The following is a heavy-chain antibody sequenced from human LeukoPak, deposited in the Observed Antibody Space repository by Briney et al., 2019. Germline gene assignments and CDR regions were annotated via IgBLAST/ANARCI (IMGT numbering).Heavy chain of an antibody. V-gene: IGHV1-18*01. D-gene: IGHD3-10*01. CDR2: ISALNGNT. CDR1: GYIFTSYG. CDR3: ARDPEGVTPLDY. Sequence: ASVKVSCKASGYIFTSYGFAWVRQAPGQGLEWMGWISALNGNTNYAQKFQGRVTMTTDTSTSTAYMELRSLTFDDTAMYYCARDPEGVTPLDYWGQGTLVTVSS. J-gene: IGHJ4*02.